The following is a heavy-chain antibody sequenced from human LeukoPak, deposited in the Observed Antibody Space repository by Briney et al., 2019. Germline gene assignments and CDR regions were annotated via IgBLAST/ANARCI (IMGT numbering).Heavy chain of an antibody. J-gene: IGHJ4*02. CDR2: TRNKANSYTT. CDR3: ARSGSYEAFDY. V-gene: IGHV3-72*01. CDR1: GFTFSDHY. Sequence: GGSLRLSCAASGFTFSDHYMDWVRQAPGKGLEWVGRTRNKANSYTTEYAPSVKGRFSIPRDDSQNSLYLHMNSLQTDDTAVYFCARSGSYEAFDYWGQGTLVAVSS. D-gene: IGHD3-22*01.